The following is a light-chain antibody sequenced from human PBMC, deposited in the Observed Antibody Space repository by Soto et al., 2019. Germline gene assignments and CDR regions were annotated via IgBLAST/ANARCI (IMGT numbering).Light chain of an antibody. CDR1: RSNIGSNT. CDR3: AAWDDSLKGV. J-gene: IGLJ1*01. Sequence: QSVLTQPPSASGTPGQGVTISCSGSRSNIGSNTVNWYQQLSGTAPKLLIYNNNQRPSGVPDRFSGSKSGTSASLAISGLQSEDEADYYCAAWDDSLKGVFGTGTKLTVL. V-gene: IGLV1-44*01. CDR2: NNN.